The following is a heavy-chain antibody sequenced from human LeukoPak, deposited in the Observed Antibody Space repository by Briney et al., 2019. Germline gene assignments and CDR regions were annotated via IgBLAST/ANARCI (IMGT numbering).Heavy chain of an antibody. V-gene: IGHV3-13*01. J-gene: IGHJ2*01. CDR1: GFTFSSYD. Sequence: GGSLRLSCAASGFTFSSYDMHWVRQATGKGLEWVSGIGTAGDTYYPGSVKGRFTISRENAKNSLYLQMNSLRVGDTAVYYCARGRGPTLGYFDLWGRGTLVTVSS. CDR2: IGTAGDT. CDR3: ARGRGPTLGYFDL.